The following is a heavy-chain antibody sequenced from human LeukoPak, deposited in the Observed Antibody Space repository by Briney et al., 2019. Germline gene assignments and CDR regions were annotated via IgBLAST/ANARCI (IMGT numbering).Heavy chain of an antibody. J-gene: IGHJ4*02. CDR3: AREYILTAYYGDY. D-gene: IGHD3-9*01. CDR1: GYTFSSHG. CDR2: INPNSGGT. V-gene: IGHV1-2*02. Sequence: ASVKVSCKASGYTFSSHGNIWVRQAPGQGLEWMGWINPNSGGTNYAQKFQGRVTMTWDTSISTAYMELSRLRSDDTAVYYCAREYILTAYYGDYWGQGTLVTVSS.